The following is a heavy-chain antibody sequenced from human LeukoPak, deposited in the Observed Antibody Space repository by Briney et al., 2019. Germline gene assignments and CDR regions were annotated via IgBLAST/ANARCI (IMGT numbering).Heavy chain of an antibody. Sequence: GGPLRLSCAAPEFTFSDYYISGIRQAPGKGLNGVSPIIGSGGSTYYADSVKGRFTISRDNSKNTLYLQMNSLRAEDTAVYYCAKTSDSSGYYEEPYYFDYWGQGTLVTVSS. V-gene: IGHV3-23*01. CDR2: IIGSGGST. D-gene: IGHD3-22*01. J-gene: IGHJ4*02. CDR1: EFTFSDYY. CDR3: AKTSDSSGYYEEPYYFDY.